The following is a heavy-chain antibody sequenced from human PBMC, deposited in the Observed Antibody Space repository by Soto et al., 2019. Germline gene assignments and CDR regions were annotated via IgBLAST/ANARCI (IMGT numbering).Heavy chain of an antibody. CDR1: GYTFTNYG. J-gene: IGHJ4*01. D-gene: IGHD5-18*01. Sequence: GASVKVSCKASGYTFTNYGIAWVRQAPGQGLEWMGWISGHNGNTDYAQNLQGRVTMTTDTSTDTAYMELRSLRSDDTAVYYCARDSSWLQLWNGLDYWGQGTLVTVPQ. CDR3: ARDSSWLQLWNGLDY. CDR2: ISGHNGNT. V-gene: IGHV1-18*01.